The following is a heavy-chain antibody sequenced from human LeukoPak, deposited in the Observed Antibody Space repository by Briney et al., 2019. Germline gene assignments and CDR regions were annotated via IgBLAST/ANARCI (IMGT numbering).Heavy chain of an antibody. J-gene: IGHJ4*02. V-gene: IGHV3-21*01. CDR3: ARGLTAVGTQAPNFDY. Sequence: GGSLRLSCAASGFTLSSYHMNWVRQAPGKGLEWVSSVSTSSTYIYYADSMKGRFTISRDNAKNSLYLQMNSLRAEDTAVYYCARGLTAVGTQAPNFDYWGQGTLVTVSS. D-gene: IGHD6-13*01. CDR2: VSTSSTYI. CDR1: GFTLSSYH.